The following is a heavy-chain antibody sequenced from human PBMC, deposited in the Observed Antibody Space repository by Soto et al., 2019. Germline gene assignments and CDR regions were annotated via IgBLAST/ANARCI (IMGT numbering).Heavy chain of an antibody. CDR1: GFTFTSSA. V-gene: IGHV1-58*02. CDR2: IVVGSGNT. Sequence: VKVSCKASGFTFTSSAMQWVRQARGQRLEWIGWIVVGSGNTNYAQKFQERVTITRDMSTSTAYMELSSLRSEDTAVYYCAAFATISWPAFDIWGQGTMVTVSS. CDR3: AAFATISWPAFDI. D-gene: IGHD3-3*01. J-gene: IGHJ3*02.